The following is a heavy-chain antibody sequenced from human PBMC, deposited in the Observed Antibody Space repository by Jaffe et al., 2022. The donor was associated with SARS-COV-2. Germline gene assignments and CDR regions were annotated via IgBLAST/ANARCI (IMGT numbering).Heavy chain of an antibody. J-gene: IGHJ6*04. Sequence: VQLVQSGGGVGHPGRSLRISCTVSGLSFGDYGLSWVRQAPGKGLEWVGLIGRKSSSATAQYAASVRGRFFISTDESKTIAYLDMNNLKTEDTAIYYCADGRSLSKNYYYYAMNVWGEGTTVTVSS. CDR2: IGRKSSSATA. V-gene: IGHV3-49*04. D-gene: IGHD4-4*01. CDR1: GLSFGDYG. CDR3: ADGRSLSKNYYYYAMNV.